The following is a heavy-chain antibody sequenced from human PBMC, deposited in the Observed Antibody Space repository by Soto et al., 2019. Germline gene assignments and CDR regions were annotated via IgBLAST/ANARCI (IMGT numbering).Heavy chain of an antibody. CDR2: IIPILGIA. V-gene: IGHV1-69*02. J-gene: IGHJ4*02. CDR1: GGTFSSYT. CDR3: ARVGDSHVAAAGGDY. D-gene: IGHD6-13*01. Sequence: QVQLVQSGAEVKKPGSSVKVSCKASGGTFSSYTISWVRQAPGQGLEWMGRIIPILGIANYAQKFQGRVTITADKSTSTAYMELSSLRSEDTAVYYCARVGDSHVAAAGGDYWGQGTLVNGSS.